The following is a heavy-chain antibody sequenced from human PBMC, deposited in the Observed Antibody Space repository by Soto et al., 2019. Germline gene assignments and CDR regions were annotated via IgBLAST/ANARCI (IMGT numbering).Heavy chain of an antibody. CDR1: GDTFTSYA. CDR2: INAGNGNT. CDR3: ARVVRGYDQNYYGMDV. V-gene: IGHV1-3*01. D-gene: IGHD5-12*01. J-gene: IGHJ6*02. Sequence: ASVKVSCKASGDTFTSYAMHWVRQAPGQRLEWMGWINAGNGNTKYSQKFQGRVTVTRDTSASTAYMELSSLRSEDTAVYYCARVVRGYDQNYYGMDVWGQGTTVTVSS.